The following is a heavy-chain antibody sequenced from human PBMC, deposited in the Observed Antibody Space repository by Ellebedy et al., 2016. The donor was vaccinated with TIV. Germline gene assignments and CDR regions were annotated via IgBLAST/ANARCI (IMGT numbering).Heavy chain of an antibody. J-gene: IGHJ4*02. CDR1: GGSISSSSYY. CDR3: ARRGAYSSGWYADY. Sequence: SETLSLTCTVSGGSISSSSYYWGWIRQPPGKGLEWIGSIYYSGSTYYNPSLKSQVTISVDTSKNQFSLKLSSVTAADTAVYYCARRGAYSSGWYADYWGQGTLVTVSS. CDR2: IYYSGST. D-gene: IGHD6-19*01. V-gene: IGHV4-39*01.